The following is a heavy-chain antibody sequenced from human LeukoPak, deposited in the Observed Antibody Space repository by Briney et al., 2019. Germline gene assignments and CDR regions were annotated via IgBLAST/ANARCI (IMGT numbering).Heavy chain of an antibody. J-gene: IGHJ6*02. CDR3: ARDRGFGDRITYGMDV. D-gene: IGHD3-10*01. CDR2: IYYSGST. V-gene: IGHV4-31*03. Sequence: PSQTLSLTCTVSGGSISSGGYYWSWLRQHPGRGLEWIGYIYYSGSTYYNPSLKSRVTISVDTSKNQFSLKLSSVTAADTAVYYCARDRGFGDRITYGMDVWGQGTTVTVSS. CDR1: GGSISSGGYY.